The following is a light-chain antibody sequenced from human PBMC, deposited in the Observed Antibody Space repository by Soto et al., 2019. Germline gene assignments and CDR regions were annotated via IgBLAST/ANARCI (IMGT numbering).Light chain of an antibody. J-gene: IGLJ1*01. V-gene: IGLV2-14*03. CDR3: CSYTSSSTHV. Sequence: QSALTQPASVSGSPGQSITISCTGTSSDVGGYNFVSWYQQHPGKVPKLMIFDVNRRPSGVSDRFSGPKSGNTASLTISGLQADDEGDYYCCSYTSSSTHVFGSGTKVTVL. CDR2: DVN. CDR1: SSDVGGYNF.